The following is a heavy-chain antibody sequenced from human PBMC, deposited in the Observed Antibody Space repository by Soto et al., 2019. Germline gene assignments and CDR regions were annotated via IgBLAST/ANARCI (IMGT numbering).Heavy chain of an antibody. CDR3: AGGDPERWSLGGY. D-gene: IGHD3-10*01. V-gene: IGHV4-61*01. J-gene: IGHJ4*02. CDR2: IYYSGST. Sequence: ETLSLTCTVSGGSVSSGSYYWSWIRQPPGKGLEWIGYIYYSGSTNYNPSLKSRVTISVDTSKNQFSLKLSSVTAADTAVYYWAGGDPERWSLGGYWGQGTLVTVSS. CDR1: GGSVSSGSYY.